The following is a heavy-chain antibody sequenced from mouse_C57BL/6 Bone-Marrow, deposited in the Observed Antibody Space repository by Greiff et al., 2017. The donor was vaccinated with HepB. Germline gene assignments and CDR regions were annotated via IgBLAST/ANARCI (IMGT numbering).Heavy chain of an antibody. J-gene: IGHJ2*01. Sequence: VQLQQSGPELVKPGASVKISCKASGYSFTDYNMNWVKQSNGKSLEWIGVINPNYGTTSYNQKFKGKATLTVDQSSSTAYMQLNSLTSEDSAVYYCAEGDYYGSSYGFDYWGQGTTLTVSS. CDR2: INPNYGTT. D-gene: IGHD1-1*01. V-gene: IGHV1-39*01. CDR1: GYSFTDYN. CDR3: AEGDYYGSSYGFDY.